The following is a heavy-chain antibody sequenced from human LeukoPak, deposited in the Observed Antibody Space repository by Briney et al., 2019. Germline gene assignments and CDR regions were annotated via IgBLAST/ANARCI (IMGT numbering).Heavy chain of an antibody. J-gene: IGHJ4*02. V-gene: IGHV1-46*01. CDR2: INPSGSST. Sequence: ASVKVSCKASGYTFTSYYMHWVRQAPGQGLEWMGIINPSGSSTSYAQTFQGRVTMTRDTSTSTVYMELSSLRSEETAVYYCARGGGSHYYDSSGYYSGFDYWGQGTLVTVSS. D-gene: IGHD3-22*01. CDR3: ARGGGSHYYDSSGYYSGFDY. CDR1: GYTFTSYY.